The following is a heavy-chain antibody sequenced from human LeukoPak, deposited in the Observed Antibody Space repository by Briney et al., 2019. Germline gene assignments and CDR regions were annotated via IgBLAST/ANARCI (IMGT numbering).Heavy chain of an antibody. J-gene: IGHJ4*02. Sequence: SETLSPTCTVSGASISSYYWSWIRQPPGMGLEWIGYIYYSGSTNYNPSLKSRVTISVDTSKNQFSLKLTSVTAADTAVYYCAYHGSGSYFDYWGQGTLVTVSS. CDR2: IYYSGST. V-gene: IGHV4-59*01. CDR1: GASISSYY. CDR3: AYHGSGSYFDY. D-gene: IGHD3-10*01.